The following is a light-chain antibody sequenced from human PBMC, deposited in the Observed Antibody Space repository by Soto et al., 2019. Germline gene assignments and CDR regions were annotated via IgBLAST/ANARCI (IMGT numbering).Light chain of an antibody. CDR2: DAS. CDR1: QSLGIW. V-gene: IGKV1-5*01. CDR3: QEYNSYSGT. Sequence: DIQMTQSPSTLSASVGDRVTITCRASQSLGIWLAWHQQKPGKAPKLLIYDASTLKSGVPSRFSSSGSGTKFTLTISSLQPDDFATYYCQEYNSYSGTFGQGTKVEVK. J-gene: IGKJ1*01.